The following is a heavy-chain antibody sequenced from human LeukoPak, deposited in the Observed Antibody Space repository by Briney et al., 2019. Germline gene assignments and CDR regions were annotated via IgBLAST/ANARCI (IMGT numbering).Heavy chain of an antibody. V-gene: IGHV3-9*01. CDR2: ISWNSGNI. Sequence: GGSLRLSCAASGFTFGDYAMHWVRQAPGKGLEWVSGISWNSGNIGYADSVKGRFTISRENAKNSLYLQMNSLRAEDTALYYCVKDISYYGSGSYTDYWGQGTLVTVSS. CDR1: GFTFGDYA. J-gene: IGHJ4*02. D-gene: IGHD3-10*01. CDR3: VKDISYYGSGSYTDY.